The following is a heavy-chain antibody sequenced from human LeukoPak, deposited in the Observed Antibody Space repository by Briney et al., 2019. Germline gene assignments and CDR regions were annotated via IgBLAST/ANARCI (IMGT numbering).Heavy chain of an antibody. Sequence: GASVKVSCKASGYTFTSYYMHWVRQAPGQGLEWMGIINPSGGSTSYAQKFQGRVTMTRDTSTSTVYMELSSLRSEDTAVYYCARGGYRAMATKPPDYWGQGTLVTVSS. D-gene: IGHD5-18*01. CDR1: GYTFTSYY. CDR3: ARGGYRAMATKPPDY. V-gene: IGHV1-46*01. CDR2: INPSGGST. J-gene: IGHJ4*02.